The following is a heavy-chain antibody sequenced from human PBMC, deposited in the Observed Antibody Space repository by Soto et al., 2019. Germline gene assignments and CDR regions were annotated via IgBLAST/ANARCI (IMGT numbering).Heavy chain of an antibody. CDR2: VYHTGRT. V-gene: IGHV4-61*01. Sequence: SETLSLTCTVSGGSFKSGSYSWSWIRQPPGKGLEWIGYVYHTGRTSYNPSLKSRVSISMDTSKNQFSLNLDSVTAADTAVYFCARDFAYFDYWGQGTLVTLSS. CDR1: GGSFKSGSYS. J-gene: IGHJ4*02. D-gene: IGHD3-3*01. CDR3: ARDFAYFDY.